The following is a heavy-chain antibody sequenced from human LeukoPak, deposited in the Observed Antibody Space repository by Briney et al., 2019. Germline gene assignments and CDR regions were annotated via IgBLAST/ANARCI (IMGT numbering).Heavy chain of an antibody. D-gene: IGHD3-22*01. J-gene: IGHJ4*02. CDR3: AKDDYYYDSSGYFGY. CDR1: GFTFSSSA. CDR2: ISNNGGYT. V-gene: IGHV3-23*01. Sequence: GGSLRLSCAASGFTFSSSAMSWVRQAPGKGLEWVSAISNNGGYTYYADSVQGRFTISRDNSKSTLCLQMNSLRAEDTAVYYCAKDDYYYDSSGYFGYWGQGTLVTVSS.